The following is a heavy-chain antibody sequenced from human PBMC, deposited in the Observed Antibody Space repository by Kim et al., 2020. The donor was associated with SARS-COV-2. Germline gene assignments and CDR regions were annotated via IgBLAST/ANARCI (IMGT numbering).Heavy chain of an antibody. CDR2: IYYSGST. Sequence: SETLSLTCTVSGGSISSYYWSWIRQPPGKGLEWIGYIYYSGSTNYNPSLKSRVTISVDTSKNQFSLKLSSVTAADTAVYYCAREPAAERVGFDYWGQGTLVTVSS. CDR1: GGSISSYY. J-gene: IGHJ4*02. D-gene: IGHD6-13*01. V-gene: IGHV4-59*01. CDR3: AREPAAERVGFDY.